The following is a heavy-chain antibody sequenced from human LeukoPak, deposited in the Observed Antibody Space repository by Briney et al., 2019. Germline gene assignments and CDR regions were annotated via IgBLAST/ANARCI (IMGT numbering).Heavy chain of an antibody. Sequence: ASVKVSCKASGYTFTSYGISWVRQALGQGLEWMGWISAYNGNTNYAQKLQGRVTMTTDTSTSTAYMELRSLRSDDTAVYYCARNPLHYYDSSGTDYWGQGTLVTVSS. CDR3: ARNPLHYYDSSGTDY. D-gene: IGHD3-22*01. V-gene: IGHV1-18*01. CDR1: GYTFTSYG. J-gene: IGHJ4*02. CDR2: ISAYNGNT.